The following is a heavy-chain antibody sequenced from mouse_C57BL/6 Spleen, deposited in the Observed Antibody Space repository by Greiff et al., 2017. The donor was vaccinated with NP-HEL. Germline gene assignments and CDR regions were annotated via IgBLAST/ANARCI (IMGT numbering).Heavy chain of an antibody. CDR1: GYSITSGYY. CDR3: ARVGDGGAMDY. Sequence: DVQLVESGPGLVKPSQSLSLTCSVTGYSITSGYYWNWIRQFPGNKLEWMGYISYDGSNNYNPSLKNRISITRDTSKNQFFLKLNSVTTEDTATYYCARVGDGGAMDYWGQGTSVTVSS. D-gene: IGHD1-1*02. J-gene: IGHJ4*01. V-gene: IGHV3-6*01. CDR2: ISYDGSN.